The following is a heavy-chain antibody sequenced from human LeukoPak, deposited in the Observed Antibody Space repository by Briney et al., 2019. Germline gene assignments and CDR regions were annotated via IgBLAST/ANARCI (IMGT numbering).Heavy chain of an antibody. V-gene: IGHV4-34*01. D-gene: IGHD3-10*01. CDR2: INHSGST. CDR1: GGSFSGYY. J-gene: IGHJ4*02. Sequence: SETLSLTCAVYGGSFSGYYWSWIRQPPGKGLEWIGEINHSGSTNYNPSLKSRVTISVDTSKNQFSLKLSSVTAADTAVYCCARGDPTMVRGVKIDYWGQGTLVTVSS. CDR3: ARGDPTMVRGVKIDY.